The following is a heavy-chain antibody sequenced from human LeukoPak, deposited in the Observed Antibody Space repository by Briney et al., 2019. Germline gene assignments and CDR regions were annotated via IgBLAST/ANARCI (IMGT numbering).Heavy chain of an antibody. Sequence: GEFLRLFCVVSGVTFRSYAMNWVRQVPGKGLEWVSSIRNSGRDTYYADSVKGRFTISRDNSKDTPFLQMHSLRGEDAALYYCAKSGTPDSLDMFFDSWGPGTLVTVSS. D-gene: IGHD2-2*03. CDR3: AKSGTPDSLDMFFDS. CDR2: IRNSGRDT. V-gene: IGHV3-23*01. J-gene: IGHJ4*02. CDR1: GVTFRSYA.